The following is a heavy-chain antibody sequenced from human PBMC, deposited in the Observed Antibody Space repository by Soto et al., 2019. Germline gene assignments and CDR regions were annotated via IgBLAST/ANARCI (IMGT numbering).Heavy chain of an antibody. J-gene: IGHJ5*02. V-gene: IGHV4-34*01. CDR1: GGSFSGYY. D-gene: IGHD2-15*01. CDR2: INHSGST. Sequence: QVQLQQWGAGLLKPSETLSLTCVVYGGSFSGYYWSWIRQPPGKGLEWIGEINHSGSTNYNPSLKCRVTISVDTSKNQFSLKLSSVTAADTAVYYWARGFRFCSGGSCYSGWFDPWGQGTLVTVSS. CDR3: ARGFRFCSGGSCYSGWFDP.